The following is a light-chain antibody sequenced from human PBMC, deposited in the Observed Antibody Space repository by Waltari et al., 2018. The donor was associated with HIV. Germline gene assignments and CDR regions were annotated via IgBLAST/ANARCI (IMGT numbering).Light chain of an antibody. Sequence: FTLTQPHSVSESPGQTVTISCTRSSGNIDRNFVQWYQQRPGSAPNTVIYEDNRRPSGIPDRFSGSIDIDFNSASLTISGLKTEDEADYYCQSYDYNNHWVFGGGTKLTVL. J-gene: IGLJ3*02. CDR2: EDN. CDR1: SGNIDRNF. CDR3: QSYDYNNHWV. V-gene: IGLV6-57*04.